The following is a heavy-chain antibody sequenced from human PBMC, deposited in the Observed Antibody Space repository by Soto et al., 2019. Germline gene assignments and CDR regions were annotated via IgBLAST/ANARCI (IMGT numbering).Heavy chain of an antibody. CDR2: IIPIFGTA. V-gene: IGHV1-69*12. J-gene: IGHJ5*02. CDR1: GGTFSSYA. Sequence: QVQLVQSGAEVKKPGSSVKVSCKASGGTFSSYAISWVRQAPGQGLEWMGGIIPIFGTANYAQKFQGRVTITADESTSTAYMELSSLRSEDTAVYYCVRDEYCISTSCSWFDPWGQGTLVTVSS. CDR3: VRDEYCISTSCSWFDP. D-gene: IGHD2-2*01.